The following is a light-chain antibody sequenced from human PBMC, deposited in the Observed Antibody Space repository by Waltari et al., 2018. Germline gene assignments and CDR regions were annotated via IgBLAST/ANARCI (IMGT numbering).Light chain of an antibody. Sequence: AIRMTQSPSSLSAPTGDRVTITCRASRSVSTYLAWYQQKPGKAPKLLIYAASTLQRGVPLRFSGSGSGTDFTLSISCLQSEDFATYYCQQYYDYQRSFGQGTKVEIK. V-gene: IGKV1-8*01. CDR1: RSVSTY. CDR3: QQYYDYQRS. J-gene: IGKJ1*01. CDR2: AAS.